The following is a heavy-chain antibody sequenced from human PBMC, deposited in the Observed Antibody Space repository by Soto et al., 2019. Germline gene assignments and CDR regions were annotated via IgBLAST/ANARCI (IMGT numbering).Heavy chain of an antibody. CDR3: ARTDAFRGCRCYYRGLGNWFDP. CDR2: IYPGGSDT. D-gene: IGHD2-15*01. V-gene: IGHV5-51*01. Sequence: PEETLTISCQGSGYNFTSYWIGWVRQRPGKGLERMGMIYPGGSDTRYRPSFQGQDTISADKSINTAYLQWSRLKASVSAMYYCARTDAFRGCRCYYRGLGNWFDPWRQGTLVTGSS. CDR1: GYNFTSYW. J-gene: IGHJ5*02.